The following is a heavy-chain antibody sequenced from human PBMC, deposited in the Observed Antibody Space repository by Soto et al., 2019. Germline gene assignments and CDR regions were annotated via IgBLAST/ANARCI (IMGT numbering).Heavy chain of an antibody. D-gene: IGHD3-9*01. CDR3: ARALYDIAPLYYYYYMDV. V-gene: IGHV1-18*01. Sequence: GASVKVSCKASGYTFTSYGISWVRQAPGQGLERMGWISAYNGNTNYAQKLQGRVTMTTDTSTSTAYMELRSLRSDDTAVYYCARALYDIAPLYYYYYMDVWGKGTTVTVSS. CDR2: ISAYNGNT. CDR1: GYTFTSYG. J-gene: IGHJ6*03.